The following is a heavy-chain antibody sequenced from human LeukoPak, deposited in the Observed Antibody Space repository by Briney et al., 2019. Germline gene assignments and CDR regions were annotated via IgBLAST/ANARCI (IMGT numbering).Heavy chain of an antibody. D-gene: IGHD6-13*01. CDR2: INPNRGGT. V-gene: IGHV1-2*02. Sequence: GASVKVSCKASGYTFTGYYMHWVRQAPGQGLEWMGWINPNRGGTNYAQKFQGRVTMTRDTSISTAYMELSRLRSDDTAVYYCARGSAFWLRIAAADPGVDYWGQGTLVTVSS. CDR3: ARGSAFWLRIAAADPGVDY. J-gene: IGHJ4*02. CDR1: GYTFTGYY.